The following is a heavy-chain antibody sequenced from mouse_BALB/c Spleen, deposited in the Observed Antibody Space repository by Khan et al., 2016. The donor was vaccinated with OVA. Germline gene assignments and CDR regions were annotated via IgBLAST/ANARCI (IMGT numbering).Heavy chain of an antibody. CDR3: ARGGSSGPAWFAY. D-gene: IGHD3-1*01. CDR1: SYSIISGYF. V-gene: IGHV3-6*02. CDR2: IRYDGNS. Sequence: EVQLVESGPGLVKPSQSLSLTCSVTSYSIISGYFWNWIRQFPGNRLEWMGYIRYDGNSNYNPSLKNRISITRDTSKNQFFLKLNSVTPEDTATYYCARGGSSGPAWFAYWGQGTLVTVSA. J-gene: IGHJ3*01.